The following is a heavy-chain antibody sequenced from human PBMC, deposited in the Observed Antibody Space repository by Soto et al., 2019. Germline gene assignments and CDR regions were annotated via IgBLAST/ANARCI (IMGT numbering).Heavy chain of an antibody. J-gene: IGHJ6*03. V-gene: IGHV3-23*01. CDR3: AKEGYDLLGYMDV. Sequence: EVHLLESGGGLVQPGGSLRLSCAASGFTFNNFAMSWVRQAPGKGLEWVSTVSSRSGSIYYACSVKGRFTISRDNSKNTLYLQMNSLRAEDTASYYCAKEGYDLLGYMDVWGTGTTVNVSS. CDR2: VSSRSGSI. CDR1: GFTFNNFA. D-gene: IGHD5-12*01.